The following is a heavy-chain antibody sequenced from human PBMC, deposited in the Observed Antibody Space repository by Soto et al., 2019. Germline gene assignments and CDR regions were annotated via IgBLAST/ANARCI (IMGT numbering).Heavy chain of an antibody. J-gene: IGHJ4*02. CDR1: SGSISSSYW. V-gene: IGHV4-4*02. Sequence: QVQLQESGPGLVKPSGTLSLTCAVSSGSISSSYWWNWVRQPPGKGLEWIGEINHSGNTNYNPSLKSRDTISVDKSKSQFSLNLSSVAAADTAVYYCARRGLGAAGTAYWGQGTLVTVSS. D-gene: IGHD6-13*01. CDR2: INHSGNT. CDR3: ARRGLGAAGTAY.